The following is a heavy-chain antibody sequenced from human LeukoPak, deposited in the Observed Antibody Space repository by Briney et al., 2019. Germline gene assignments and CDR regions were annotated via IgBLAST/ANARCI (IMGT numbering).Heavy chain of an antibody. V-gene: IGHV3-21*01. CDR3: ATLYAGSTDY. D-gene: IGHD2-8*01. CDR2: ISSSGSYI. CDR1: EFTFSSYD. Sequence: PGGSLRLSCAASEFTFSSYDMSWVRQAPGKGLEWVSSISSSGSYIYYADSVKGRFTISRDNAKNSLYLQMNSLRAEDTAVYYCATLYAGSTDYWGRGTLVTVSS. J-gene: IGHJ4*02.